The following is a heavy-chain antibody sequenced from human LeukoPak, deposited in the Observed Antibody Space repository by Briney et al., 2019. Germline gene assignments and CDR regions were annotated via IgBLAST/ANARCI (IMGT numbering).Heavy chain of an antibody. D-gene: IGHD3-10*01. CDR1: GLTVSDTY. V-gene: IGHV3-66*01. CDR3: ARDLLFRGGIIYL. Sequence: GGSLRLSCAASGLTVSDTYMRWVRHPPGKGLEWVSDIYRADDTYYADSVKGRFTISRDNSKNTLYLQMSSLRAEDTAVYYCARDLLFRGGIIYLWGQGTLVTVSS. J-gene: IGHJ4*02. CDR2: IYRADDT.